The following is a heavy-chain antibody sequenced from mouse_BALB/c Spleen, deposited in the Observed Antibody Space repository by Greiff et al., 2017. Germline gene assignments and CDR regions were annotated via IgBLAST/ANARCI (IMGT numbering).Heavy chain of an antibody. CDR1: GFTFSSYG. Sequence: AQLQQSGGDLVKPGGSLKLSCAASGFTFSSYGMSWVRQTPDKRLEWVATISSGGSYTYYPDSVKGRFTISRDNAKNTLYLQMSSLKSEDTAMYYCARRRITTVVAGAMDYWGQGTSVTVSS. CDR3: ARRRITTVVAGAMDY. CDR2: ISSGGSYT. D-gene: IGHD1-1*01. J-gene: IGHJ4*01. V-gene: IGHV5-6*01.